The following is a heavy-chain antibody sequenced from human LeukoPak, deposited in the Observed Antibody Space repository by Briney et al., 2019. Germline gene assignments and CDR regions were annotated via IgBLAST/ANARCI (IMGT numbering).Heavy chain of an antibody. Sequence: ASVKVSCKASGYTFTSYGISWVRQAPGQGLEWMGWISAYNGNTNYAQKLQGRVTMTTDTSTSTAYMELRSLRSEDTAVYYCARGWSAAAGTYYYYYGMDVWGQGTTVTVSS. CDR1: GYTFTSYG. V-gene: IGHV1-18*01. CDR3: ARGWSAAAGTYYYYYGMDV. D-gene: IGHD6-13*01. CDR2: ISAYNGNT. J-gene: IGHJ6*02.